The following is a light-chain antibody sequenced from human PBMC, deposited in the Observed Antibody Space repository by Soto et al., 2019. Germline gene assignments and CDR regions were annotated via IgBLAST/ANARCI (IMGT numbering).Light chain of an antibody. CDR3: QPYDSYSPWT. CDR2: KAS. V-gene: IGKV1-5*03. Sequence: DIKMTQSPSTLSASVGDRVTITCRASQSISSWLAWYQQKPGKAPKLLIYKASSLERGVPSRFTGSGPGIEYMFPISTPQPDDFATYYSQPYDSYSPWTVGQGTKVEIK. CDR1: QSISSW. J-gene: IGKJ1*01.